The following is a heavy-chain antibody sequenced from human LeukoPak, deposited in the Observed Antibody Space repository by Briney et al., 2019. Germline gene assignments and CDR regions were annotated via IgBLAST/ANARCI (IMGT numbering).Heavy chain of an antibody. Sequence: SETLSLTCAVSGGSISSSNWWSWVRQPPGKGLEWIGEIYHSGSTNYNPSLKSRVTISVDKSKNQFSLKLSSVTAADTAVYYCASRPTGYDYVWGSYRDYWGQGTLVTVSS. CDR3: ASRPTGYDYVWGSYRDY. CDR1: GGSISSSNW. D-gene: IGHD3-16*02. V-gene: IGHV4-4*02. CDR2: IYHSGST. J-gene: IGHJ4*02.